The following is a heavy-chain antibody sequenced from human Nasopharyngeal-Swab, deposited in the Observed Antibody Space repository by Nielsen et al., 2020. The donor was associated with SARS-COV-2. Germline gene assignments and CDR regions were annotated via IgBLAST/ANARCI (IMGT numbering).Heavy chain of an antibody. Sequence: ASVKVSCKASGYTFRIYYMHWVRQPPGQGLEWMGLINPSGGQTTYAQKFQGRVTMTRDTSTSTVYMEQSSLRSEDTAVYYCARDLDPATAGALDIWGQGTMVTVSS. CDR3: ARDLDPATAGALDI. CDR2: INPSGGQT. V-gene: IGHV1-46*01. D-gene: IGHD2-2*01. J-gene: IGHJ3*02. CDR1: GYTFRIYY.